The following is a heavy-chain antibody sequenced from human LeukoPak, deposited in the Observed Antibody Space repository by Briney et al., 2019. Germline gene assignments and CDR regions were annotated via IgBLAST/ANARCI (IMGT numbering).Heavy chain of an antibody. Sequence: SETLSLTCTVSGYSISSGYYWGWIRQPPGKGLEWIGSIYHSGSTYYNPSLKSRVTISVDTSKNQFSLKLSSVTAADTAVYYCARGVDVWGSYRQYYFDYWGQGTLVTVSS. V-gene: IGHV4-38-2*02. D-gene: IGHD3-16*02. J-gene: IGHJ4*02. CDR2: IYHSGST. CDR1: GYSISSGYY. CDR3: ARGVDVWGSYRQYYFDY.